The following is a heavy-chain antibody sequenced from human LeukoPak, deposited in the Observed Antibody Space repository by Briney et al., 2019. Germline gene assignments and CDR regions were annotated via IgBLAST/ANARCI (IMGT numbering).Heavy chain of an antibody. D-gene: IGHD3-22*01. CDR1: GFTFSNAW. CDR3: TTTLYYYDSSGYYYVIPPTDY. V-gene: IGHV3-15*01. Sequence: KSGGSLRLSCAASGFTFSNAWMSWVRQAPGKGLEWVGRIKSKTDGGTTDYAAPVKGGFTISRDDSKNTLYLQMNSLKTEDTAVYYCTTTLYYYDSSGYYYVIPPTDYWGQGTLVTVSS. CDR2: IKSKTDGGTT. J-gene: IGHJ4*02.